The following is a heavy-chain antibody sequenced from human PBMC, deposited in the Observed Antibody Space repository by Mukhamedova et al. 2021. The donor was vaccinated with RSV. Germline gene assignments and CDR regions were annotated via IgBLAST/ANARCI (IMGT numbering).Heavy chain of an antibody. Sequence: SSSSYIYYADSVKGRFTISRDYAKNSLYLQMNSLRAEDTAVYYCARAFEGYYYYGMDVWGQGTTVTVSS. CDR2: SSSSYI. J-gene: IGHJ6*02. D-gene: IGHD3-16*01. CDR3: ARAFEGYYYYGMDV. V-gene: IGHV3-21*01.